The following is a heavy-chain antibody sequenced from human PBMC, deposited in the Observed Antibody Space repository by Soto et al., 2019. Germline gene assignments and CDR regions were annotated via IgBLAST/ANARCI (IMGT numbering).Heavy chain of an antibody. J-gene: IGHJ4*02. CDR3: ARAHRISNIFDY. V-gene: IGHV4-59*01. Sequence: SETLSLTCTVSGGSISSYYWSWIRQPPGKGLEWIGYIYYSGSTNYNPSLKSRVTISVDTSKNQFSLKLSSVTAADTAVYYCARAHRISNIFDYWGQGTLVTVSS. D-gene: IGHD2-15*01. CDR1: GGSISSYY. CDR2: IYYSGST.